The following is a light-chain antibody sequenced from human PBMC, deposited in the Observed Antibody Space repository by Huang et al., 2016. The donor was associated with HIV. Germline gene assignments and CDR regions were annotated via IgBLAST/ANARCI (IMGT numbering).Light chain of an antibody. V-gene: IGKV1-39*01. CDR1: QSINTY. CDR2: AAS. J-gene: IGKJ3*01. CDR3: QQSYSTPVT. Sequence: DIQMTQSPSSLSASVGDRVTITCRASQSINTYLNWYQHKPGKAPNFLIYAASSLQSGVPSRFSGSGSGTDFTLTISSLQPEDFATYYCQQSYSTPVTFGPGTKVDIK.